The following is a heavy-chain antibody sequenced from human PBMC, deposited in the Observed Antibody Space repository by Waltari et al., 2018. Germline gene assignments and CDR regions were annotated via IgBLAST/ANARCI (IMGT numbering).Heavy chain of an antibody. J-gene: IGHJ3*02. CDR3: AREVGGSSWSTTPRGDAFDI. CDR2: IYHSGST. D-gene: IGHD6-13*01. V-gene: IGHV4-38-2*01. Sequence: QVQLQESGPGLVKPSETLSLTCDVSGYSFSSGYYWGWIRQPPGKGLEWIGSIYHSGSTYQNPSLKSRLTISVDTSKNQFSLRLSSVTAADTAVYYCAREVGGSSWSTTPRGDAFDIWGQGTMVTVSS. CDR1: GYSFSSGYY.